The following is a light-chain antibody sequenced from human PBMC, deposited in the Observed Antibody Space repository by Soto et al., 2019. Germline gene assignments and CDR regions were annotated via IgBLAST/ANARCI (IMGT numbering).Light chain of an antibody. CDR1: QGISSY. V-gene: IGKV1-8*01. CDR2: AAS. J-gene: IGKJ5*01. Sequence: IQMTQSPSSFSASTGDRVTITCRASQGISSYLAWYQQKPGKAPKLLIYAASTLQSGVPSRFSGSGSGTDFTLTISCLQSEDFATYYCQQYYSYPSITFGQGTRLQI. CDR3: QQYYSYPSIT.